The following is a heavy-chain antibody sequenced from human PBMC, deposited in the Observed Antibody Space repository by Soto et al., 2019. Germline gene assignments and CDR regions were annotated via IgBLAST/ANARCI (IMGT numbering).Heavy chain of an antibody. V-gene: IGHV1-8*01. CDR3: ARKIPDTGGFDN. Sequence: QVQLVQSGAEVKEPGSSVKVPCKASGYTFTSYDINWVRQVTGQGLEWLGWMNPRSGNTGYAQSFQGRVAMTRDTSMSTAYLQLTSLRSEDTGLYYCARKIPDTGGFDNWGQGVLVTVSS. D-gene: IGHD2-15*01. CDR1: GYTFTSYD. J-gene: IGHJ4*02. CDR2: MNPRSGNT.